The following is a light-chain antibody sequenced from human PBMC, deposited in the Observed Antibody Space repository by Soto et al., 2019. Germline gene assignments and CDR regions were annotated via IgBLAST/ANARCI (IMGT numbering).Light chain of an antibody. CDR2: EAS. J-gene: IGLJ2*01. V-gene: IGLV2-14*01. Sequence: QSVLTQPASVSGSPGQSITISCTGTSSDVGGYNYVSWYQQHPGKAPKLMIYEASNRPSGVSNRFSGSKSGNTDSLTVSGLQAEDEADYYCSSYTSSSTHVVFGGGTKLTVL. CDR1: SSDVGGYNY. CDR3: SSYTSSSTHVV.